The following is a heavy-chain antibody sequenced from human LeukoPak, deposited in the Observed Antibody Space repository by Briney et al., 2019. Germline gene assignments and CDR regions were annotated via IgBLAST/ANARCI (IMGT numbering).Heavy chain of an antibody. J-gene: IGHJ4*02. CDR2: ISSSGGTI. D-gene: IGHD5-12*01. Sequence: GGSLRLSCVASGFTFSNYEMNWVRQAPGKGLEWVSYISSSGGTIYYADSVKGRFTISRDNAKNSLYLQMSSLRAEDTAVYYCARSGYYFDYWGQGTLVTVSS. CDR3: ARSGYYFDY. V-gene: IGHV3-48*03. CDR1: GFTFSNYE.